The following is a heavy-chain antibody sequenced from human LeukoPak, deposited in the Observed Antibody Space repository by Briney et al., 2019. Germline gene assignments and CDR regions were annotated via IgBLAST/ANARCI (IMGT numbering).Heavy chain of an antibody. CDR2: IRYDGSNK. CDR1: GFTFSSYG. Sequence: SGGSLRLSCAASGFTFSSYGMHWVRQAPGKGLEWVAFIRYDGSNKYYADSVKGRFTISRDNSKNTLYLQMNSLRAEDTAVYYCAKDRSQEYSSGWIFDYWGQGTLVTVSS. V-gene: IGHV3-30*02. CDR3: AKDRSQEYSSGWIFDY. D-gene: IGHD6-19*01. J-gene: IGHJ4*02.